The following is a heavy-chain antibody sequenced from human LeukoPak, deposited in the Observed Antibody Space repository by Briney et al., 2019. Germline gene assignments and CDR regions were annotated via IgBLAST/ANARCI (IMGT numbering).Heavy chain of an antibody. D-gene: IGHD3-10*01. Sequence: SETLSLTCTVSGGSIRSYYWSWIRQPPGKRLEWIGYIYYSGSTNYNPSLKSRLTISVDTSRNRFSLRLSSMTAADTAVYYCARHADITGPDDWYFDLWGRGTLVTVSS. V-gene: IGHV4-59*08. CDR1: GGSIRSYY. J-gene: IGHJ2*01. CDR3: ARHADITGPDDWYFDL. CDR2: IYYSGST.